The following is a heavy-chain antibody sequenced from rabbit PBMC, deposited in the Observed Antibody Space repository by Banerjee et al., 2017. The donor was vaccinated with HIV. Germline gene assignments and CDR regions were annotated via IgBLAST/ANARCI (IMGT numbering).Heavy chain of an antibody. CDR2: INGGTSGNT. CDR1: GFSFSSSYW. CDR3: TREGDL. V-gene: IGHV1S40*01. J-gene: IGHJ4*01. Sequence: QSLEESGGDLVKPGASLTLTCTASGFSFSSSYWICWVRQAPGKGLEWIACINGGTSGNTYYASWAKGRFTVSLDNAQNTVFLQMTSLTAADTATYFCTREGDLWGPGTLVTVS.